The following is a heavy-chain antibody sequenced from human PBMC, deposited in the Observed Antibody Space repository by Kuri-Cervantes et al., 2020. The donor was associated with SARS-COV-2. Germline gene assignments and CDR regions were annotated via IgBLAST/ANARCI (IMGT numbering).Heavy chain of an antibody. V-gene: IGHV3-21*01. CDR2: ISSGSDYI. J-gene: IGHJ4*02. CDR1: EFTFSSYD. CDR3: GRHRGYCSGGGCYSTGFSFDC. Sequence: GGSLRLSCAASEFTFSSYDMTWVRQAPGMGLEWVSSISSGSDYIYYADSVKGRFTVSRDNAENSLYLQMNSLGVGDTAVYYCGRHRGYCSGGGCYSTGFSFDCWGQGALVTVSS. D-gene: IGHD2-15*01.